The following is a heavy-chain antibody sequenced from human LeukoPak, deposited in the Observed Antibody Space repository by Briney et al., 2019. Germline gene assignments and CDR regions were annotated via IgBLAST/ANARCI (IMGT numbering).Heavy chain of an antibody. Sequence: GGSLRLSCAASGFTFRSYEMNWVRQAPGKGLEWVSYISSSGSPIYYADSVKGRFTISRDNAKKSLYLQMNSLRAEDTAVYYCARVIYYYGMDVWGQGTTVTVSS. J-gene: IGHJ6*02. CDR1: GFTFRSYE. CDR3: ARVIYYYGMDV. CDR2: ISSSGSPI. V-gene: IGHV3-48*03.